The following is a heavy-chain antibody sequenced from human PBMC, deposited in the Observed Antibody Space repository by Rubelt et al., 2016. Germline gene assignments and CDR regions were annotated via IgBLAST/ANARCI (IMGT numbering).Heavy chain of an antibody. V-gene: IGHV3-73*01. D-gene: IGHD3-22*01. CDR1: FSDSA. CDR3: YTLTVTVVVIPN. Sequence: FSDSAMHWVRQASGKGLEWVGYIRSKANNYATVYGASVKGRFTISRDDSKNTAYLQMNSLKTEDTAVYYCYTLTVTVVVIPNWGQGTLVTVSS. J-gene: IGHJ1*01. CDR2: IRSKANNYAT.